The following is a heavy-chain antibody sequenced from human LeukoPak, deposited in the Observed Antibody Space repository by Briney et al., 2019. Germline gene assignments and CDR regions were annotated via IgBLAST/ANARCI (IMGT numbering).Heavy chain of an antibody. V-gene: IGHV1-8*01. CDR2: MNPNSGNT. D-gene: IGHD3-22*01. CDR1: GYTFTSYN. J-gene: IGHJ1*01. Sequence: ASVKVSCKASGYTFTSYNINRVRQATGQGLEWMGWMNPNSGNTGYAQKFQGRVTMTRNTSISTAYMELSSLRSEDTAVYYCARGYYDSSGYYPAEYFQHWGQGTLVTVSS. CDR3: ARGYYDSSGYYPAEYFQH.